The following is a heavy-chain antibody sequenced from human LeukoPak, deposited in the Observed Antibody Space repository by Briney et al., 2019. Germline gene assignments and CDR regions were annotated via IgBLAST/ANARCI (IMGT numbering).Heavy chain of an antibody. J-gene: IGHJ5*01. CDR3: ARDMGGYCSGGSCYSGWFDS. Sequence: GGSLRLSCAASGFTFTSYSMNWVRQAPGKGLEWVSSITSSGTYIYYADSVRGRFTISRDNAKNSLYLQMNSLRAEDKAVYYCARDMGGYCSGGSCYSGWFDSWGQGTMVTVSS. CDR2: ITSSGTYI. CDR1: GFTFTSYS. V-gene: IGHV3-21*01. D-gene: IGHD2-15*01.